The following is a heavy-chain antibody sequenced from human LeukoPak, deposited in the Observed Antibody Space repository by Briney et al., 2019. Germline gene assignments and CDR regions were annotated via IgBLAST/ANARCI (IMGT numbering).Heavy chain of an antibody. Sequence: GGSLRLSCTASTFTFSSYSMNWVRQAPGKGLEWVSSISSGSTYIYYTDLVKGRFTISRDNAKNSLYLQMNSLRAEDTAVYYCARLREIPVFGVVTKSTSYFDYWGQGTLVTVSS. D-gene: IGHD3-3*01. J-gene: IGHJ4*02. CDR1: TFTFSSYS. CDR3: ARLREIPVFGVVTKSTSYFDY. V-gene: IGHV3-21*01. CDR2: ISSGSTYI.